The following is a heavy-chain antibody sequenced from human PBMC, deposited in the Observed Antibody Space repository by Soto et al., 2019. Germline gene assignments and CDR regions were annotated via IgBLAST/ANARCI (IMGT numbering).Heavy chain of an antibody. Sequence: PXGSLRLSFAASGFSFSGFAMNWVGQAPGKGLEWVAGISGSVGSTYYADSVKGRLTISRDNSKNTLYLQMNSLRAEDTAVYYCAKPPYYDFWSGHNLHFYYYYGVDVWGQGTTVTVSS. J-gene: IGHJ6*02. CDR3: AKPPYYDFWSGHNLHFYYYYGVDV. CDR1: GFSFSGFA. CDR2: ISGSVGST. V-gene: IGHV3-23*01. D-gene: IGHD3-3*01.